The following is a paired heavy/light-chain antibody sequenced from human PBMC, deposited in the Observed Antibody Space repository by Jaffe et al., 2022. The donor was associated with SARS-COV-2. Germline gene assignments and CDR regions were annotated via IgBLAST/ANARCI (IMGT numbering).Light chain of an antibody. Sequence: QAGLTQPPSMSKDLRQTATLTCTGDDNNVGNQGAAWLQQHQGHPPKLLSYRNNNRPSGISERFSASRSGSTASLTITGLQPEDEADYYCSAWDSSLSAVVFGGGTKLTVL. V-gene: IGLV10-54*04. CDR3: SAWDSSLSAVV. CDR1: DNNVGNQG. J-gene: IGLJ3*02. CDR2: RNN.
Heavy chain of an antibody. CDR3: AASIHFPYLDH. CDR1: GDTFTSSG. D-gene: IGHD2-2*01. CDR2: ISGYNGQA. J-gene: IGHJ4*02. Sequence: QVQLVQSGAGVKKPGASVKVSCTASGDTFTSSGISWVRQAPGQGLEWMGWISGYNGQAYYAKTFQGRVTMTTDTSTSTAFMELRSLRSDDTAIYYCAASIHFPYLDHWGQGTLVTVST. V-gene: IGHV1-18*01.